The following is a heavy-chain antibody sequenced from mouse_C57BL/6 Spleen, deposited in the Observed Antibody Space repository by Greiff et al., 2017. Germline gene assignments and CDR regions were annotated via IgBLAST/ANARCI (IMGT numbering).Heavy chain of an antibody. D-gene: IGHD2-1*01. J-gene: IGHJ2*01. Sequence: QVQLQQSGAELVKPGASVKLSCKASGYTFTEYTIHWVKQRSGQGLEWIGWFYPGSGSIKYNEKFKDKATLTADKSSSTVCMEPSRLTAEDSAFYCGGRHEDDGNSFAYWGQGTTLTVSS. CDR1: GYTFTEYT. V-gene: IGHV1-62-2*01. CDR2: FYPGSGSI. CDR3: GRHEDDGNSFAY.